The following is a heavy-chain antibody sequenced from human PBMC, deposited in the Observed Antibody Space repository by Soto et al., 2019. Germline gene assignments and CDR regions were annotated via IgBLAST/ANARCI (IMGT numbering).Heavy chain of an antibody. CDR1: GFTFSAYW. CDR2: INEDGSEC. D-gene: IGHD1-1*01. CDR3: ARTGNGHHDFLDY. V-gene: IGHV3-7*01. Sequence: EVHLEDSGGGLVQPGGSLSLSCAASGFTFSAYWMNWVRQPPGEGLEWVANINEDGSECNDVASVKGRFTISRDNAKKSLFLQMNASRVEDTPVYYCARTGNGHHDFLDYWAQGILVCVSS. J-gene: IGHJ4*02.